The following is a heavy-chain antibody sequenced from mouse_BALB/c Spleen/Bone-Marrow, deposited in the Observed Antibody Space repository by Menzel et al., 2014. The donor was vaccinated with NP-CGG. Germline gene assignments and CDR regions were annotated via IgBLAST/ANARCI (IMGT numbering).Heavy chain of an antibody. CDR2: INPGSGGT. CDR3: ARRDDAMDY. CDR1: GYAFXNYL. V-gene: IGHV1-54*03. J-gene: IGHJ4*01. Sequence: QVQLQQSGAELVRPGTSVKVSCKASGYAFXNYLMEWVKQRPGQGLEWIGVINPGSGGTNYNEKFKGKATLTADKSSSTAYMQLSSLTSDDSAVYFCARRDDAMDYWGQGTSVTVSS. D-gene: IGHD3-3*01.